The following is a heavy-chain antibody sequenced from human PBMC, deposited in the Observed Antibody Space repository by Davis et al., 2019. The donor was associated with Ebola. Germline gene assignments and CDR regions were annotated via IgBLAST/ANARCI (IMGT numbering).Heavy chain of an antibody. V-gene: IGHV4-4*07. D-gene: IGHD3-10*01. J-gene: IGHJ6*02. CDR1: GGSISSYY. Sequence: SETLSLTCTVSGGSISSYYWSWIRQPAGKGLEWIGRIYTSGSTNYNPSLKSRVTISVDTSKNQFSLKLSSVTAADTAVYYCARGTTMVRGVLYYYYYGMDVWGQGTTVTVSS. CDR3: ARGTTMVRGVLYYYYYGMDV. CDR2: IYTSGST.